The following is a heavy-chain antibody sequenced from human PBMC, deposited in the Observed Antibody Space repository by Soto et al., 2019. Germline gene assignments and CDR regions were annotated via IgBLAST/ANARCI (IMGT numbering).Heavy chain of an antibody. J-gene: IGHJ3*02. D-gene: IGHD3-22*01. CDR3: SGYYSYAFDI. V-gene: IGHV3-11*01. CDR1: GFTFSDYY. CDR2: ISSSGSTI. Sequence: GGSLRLSCAASGFTFSDYYMSWIRQAPGKGLEWVSYISSSGSTIYYADSVKGRFTISRDNAKNSLYLQMNSLRAEDSAVYYCSGYYSYAFDIWGQGTMVTVSS.